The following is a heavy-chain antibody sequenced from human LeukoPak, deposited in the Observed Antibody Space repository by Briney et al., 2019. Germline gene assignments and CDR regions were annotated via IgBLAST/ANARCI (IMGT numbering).Heavy chain of an antibody. J-gene: IGHJ5*01. D-gene: IGHD2-2*01. V-gene: IGHV3-23*01. CDR3: AKDRHAPGRYCSSTSCFPFDS. CDR1: GFAFSSYA. CDR2: ISGSGGST. Sequence: GGSLRLSCVVSGFAFSSYAMSWVRQAPGKGLEWVSGISGSGGSTYYADSVKGRFTISRDNTKNTLYLQMNSLRAEDTAVYYCAKDRHAPGRYCSSTSCFPFDSWGQGTLVTVSS.